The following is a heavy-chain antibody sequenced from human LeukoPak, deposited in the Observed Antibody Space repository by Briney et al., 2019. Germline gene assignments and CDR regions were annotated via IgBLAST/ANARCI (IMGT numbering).Heavy chain of an antibody. CDR1: GFTFSSYA. CDR3: AKDRSLLWFGELLITPFDY. D-gene: IGHD3-10*01. Sequence: GGSLRLSCAASGFTFSSYAMSWVRQAPGKGLEWVSAISGSGGSTYYADSVKGRFTISRDNSKNTLYLQMNSLRAEDTAVYYCAKDRSLLWFGELLITPFDYWGQGTLVTVSP. CDR2: ISGSGGST. J-gene: IGHJ4*02. V-gene: IGHV3-23*01.